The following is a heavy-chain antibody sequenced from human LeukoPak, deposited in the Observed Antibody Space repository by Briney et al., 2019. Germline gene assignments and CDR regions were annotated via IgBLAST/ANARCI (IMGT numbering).Heavy chain of an antibody. Sequence: PGGSLRLSCAASGFTFSSYGMHWVRQAPGKGLEGVAVIWYDGSNKYYADSVKGRFTISRDNSKNTLSLQMNSLRAEDTAVYYCARDSTIFGGGLTYYFDYWGQGTLVTVSS. D-gene: IGHD3-3*01. CDR1: GFTFSSYG. J-gene: IGHJ4*02. CDR2: IWYDGSNK. V-gene: IGHV3-33*01. CDR3: ARDSTIFGGGLTYYFDY.